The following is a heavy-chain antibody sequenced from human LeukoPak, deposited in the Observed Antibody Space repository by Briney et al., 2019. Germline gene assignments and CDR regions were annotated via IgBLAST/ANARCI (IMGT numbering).Heavy chain of an antibody. D-gene: IGHD7-27*01. V-gene: IGHV3-23*01. CDR1: AFTFSSYA. Sequence: GGSLRLSCAASAFTFSSYAMSWVRQAPGKGLEWVSSISGSGGSGGSTFYADSVKGRFTISRDNSKNTLYLQMNSLRAEDTAVYYCVKDRVTGGPCWFFDLWGRGTLVTVSS. CDR3: VKDRVTGGPCWFFDL. J-gene: IGHJ2*01. CDR2: ISGSGGSGGST.